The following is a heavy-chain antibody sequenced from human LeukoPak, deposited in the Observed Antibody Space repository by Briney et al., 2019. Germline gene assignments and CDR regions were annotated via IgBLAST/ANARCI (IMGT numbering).Heavy chain of an antibody. J-gene: IGHJ4*02. CDR2: INPHTGGI. V-gene: IGHV1-2*02. D-gene: IGHD1-26*01. CDR1: RYTFTGYY. CDR3: ARDGSLPGIVGAAKPFDY. Sequence: GASVKVSCKGSRYTFTGYYMYWVRQAPGQGLEWMGWINPHTGGIYYAHKFQGRVTMTRDTSISTAYMELSSLTSDDTAVYYCARDGSLPGIVGAAKPFDYWGQGTLVTASS.